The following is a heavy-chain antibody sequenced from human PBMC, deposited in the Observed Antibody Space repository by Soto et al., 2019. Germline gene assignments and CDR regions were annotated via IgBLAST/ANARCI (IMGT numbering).Heavy chain of an antibody. CDR1: GFTFDDYA. CDR3: AKTRGYAAPFDY. D-gene: IGHD2-2*01. V-gene: IGHV3-9*01. J-gene: IGHJ4*02. CDR2: ISWNSGSI. Sequence: EVQLVESGGGLVQPGRSLRLSCAASGFTFDDYAMHWVRQAPGKGLEWVSGISWNSGSIGYADSVKGRFTISRDNAKNSLYLQMNSLRAEDTALYYCAKTRGYAAPFDYWGQGTLVTVSS.